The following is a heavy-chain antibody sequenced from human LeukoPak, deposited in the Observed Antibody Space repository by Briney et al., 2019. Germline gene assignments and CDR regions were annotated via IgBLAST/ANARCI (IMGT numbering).Heavy chain of an antibody. J-gene: IGHJ4*02. CDR3: AGSPVLLWFGELTKVDY. CDR1: GFTFSSYE. CDR2: ISSSGSTI. V-gene: IGHV3-48*03. Sequence: GGSLRLSCAASGFTFSSYEMNWVRQAPGKGLEWVSYISSSGSTIYYADSVKGRFTISRDNAKNSRYLQMNSLRAEDTAVYYCAGSPVLLWFGELTKVDYWGQGTLVTVSS. D-gene: IGHD3-10*01.